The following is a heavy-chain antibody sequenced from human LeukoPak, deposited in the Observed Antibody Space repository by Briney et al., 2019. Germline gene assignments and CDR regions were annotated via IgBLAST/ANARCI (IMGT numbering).Heavy chain of an antibody. D-gene: IGHD5-12*01. Sequence: GGSLRLSCATSGFTFGRLGMQWVRQAPGKGLEWVAVIHNGGTMGQYADSVKGRFTISKDFSRNTLHLQMHSLRDDDTAVYYCAKEGDEFRGYLDVWGKGTTVTVSS. V-gene: IGHV3-NL1*01. CDR3: AKEGDEFRGYLDV. J-gene: IGHJ6*04. CDR2: IHNGGTMG. CDR1: GFTFGRLG.